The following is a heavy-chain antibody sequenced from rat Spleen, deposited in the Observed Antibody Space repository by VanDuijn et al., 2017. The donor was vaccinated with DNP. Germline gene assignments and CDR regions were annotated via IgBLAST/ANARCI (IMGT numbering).Heavy chain of an antibody. CDR3: TRRDSSLLLHGFFDY. CDR1: GFTFSNYG. CDR2: ITTSGDST. Sequence: EVQLVESGGGLVQPGRSLKLSCAASGFTFSNYGMVWIRQVPGKGLEWVASITTSGDSTSSPDSVKGRFTISRDNARSILYLQMDSLGSEDTATYYCTRRDSSLLLHGFFDYWGQGVMVTVSS. J-gene: IGHJ2*01. D-gene: IGHD1-1*01. V-gene: IGHV5S13*01.